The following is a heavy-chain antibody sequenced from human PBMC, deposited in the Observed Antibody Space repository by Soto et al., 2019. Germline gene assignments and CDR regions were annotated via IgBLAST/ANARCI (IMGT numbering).Heavy chain of an antibody. Sequence: QVQLQQWGAGLLKPSETLSLTCAVYGGYFSGYYWGWIRKPPGKGQECIGEIQYSGTNNYNPSLKNRATTSVDTYKNRLSLKLSSVNAAETAVYYGARPNSSGPFDYWGQGTLVTVSS. D-gene: IGHD3-22*01. J-gene: IGHJ4*02. CDR2: IQYSGTN. CDR1: GGYFSGYY. V-gene: IGHV4-34*01. CDR3: ARPNSSGPFDY.